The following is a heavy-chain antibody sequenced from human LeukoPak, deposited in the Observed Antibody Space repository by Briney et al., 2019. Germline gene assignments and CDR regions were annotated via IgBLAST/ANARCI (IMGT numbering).Heavy chain of an antibody. D-gene: IGHD3-22*01. J-gene: IGHJ5*02. CDR3: ARELDPMIVVVFNWFDP. Sequence: SVKVSCKASGGTFSSYAISWVRQAPGQGLEWMGRIIPILGIANYAQKFQGRVTIAADKSTSTAYMELSSLRSEDTAVYYCARELDPMIVVVFNWFDPWGQGTLVTVSS. CDR2: IIPILGIA. CDR1: GGTFSSYA. V-gene: IGHV1-69*04.